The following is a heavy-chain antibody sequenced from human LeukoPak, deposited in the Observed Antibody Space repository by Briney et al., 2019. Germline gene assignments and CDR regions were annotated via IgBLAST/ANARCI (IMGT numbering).Heavy chain of an antibody. V-gene: IGHV3-30*02. D-gene: IGHD1-26*01. J-gene: IGHJ4*02. CDR3: AKVLVGATKVPTYFDY. Sequence: GGSLLLSCAASGFTFSSYGMHWVRQAPGKGLEWVAFIRYDGSNKYYANSVKGRFTISRDNSKNTLYLQMNSLRAEDTAVYYCAKVLVGATKVPTYFDYWGQGTLVTVSS. CDR2: IRYDGSNK. CDR1: GFTFSSYG.